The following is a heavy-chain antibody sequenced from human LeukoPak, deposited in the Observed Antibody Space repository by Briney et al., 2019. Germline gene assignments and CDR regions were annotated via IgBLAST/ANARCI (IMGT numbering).Heavy chain of an antibody. CDR3: ARVGTSSSWYLYYFDY. J-gene: IGHJ4*02. D-gene: IGHD6-13*01. V-gene: IGHV4-39*07. CDR2: IYYSGST. CDR1: GGSISSSSYY. Sequence: SETLSLTCTVSGGSISSSSYYWGWIRQPPGKGLEWIGSIYYSGSTYYNPSLKSRVTISVDTSKNQFSLKLSSVTAADTAVYYCARVGTSSSWYLYYFDYWGQGTLVTVSS.